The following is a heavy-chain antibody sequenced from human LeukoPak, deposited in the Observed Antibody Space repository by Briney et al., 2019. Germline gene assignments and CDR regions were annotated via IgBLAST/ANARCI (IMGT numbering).Heavy chain of an antibody. V-gene: IGHV4-4*07. J-gene: IGHJ6*03. D-gene: IGHD2-2*01. Sequence: PSQTLSLTCTVSGGSISSYYWSWIRQPAGKGLEWIGRIYTSGSTNYNPSLKSRVTMSVDTSKNQFSLKLSSVTAADTAVYYCARDGVVVPAAGYYYYYMDVWGKGTTVTVSS. CDR2: IYTSGST. CDR3: ARDGVVVPAAGYYYYYMDV. CDR1: GGSISSYY.